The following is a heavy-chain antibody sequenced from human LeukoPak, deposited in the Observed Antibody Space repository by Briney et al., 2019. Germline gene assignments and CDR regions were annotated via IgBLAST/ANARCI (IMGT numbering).Heavy chain of an antibody. CDR1: GGSFRGYY. J-gene: IGHJ4*02. D-gene: IGHD6-19*01. Sequence: SETLSLTSAVYGGSFRGYYWSRIPEPPGKRLEWIGEINHSRSTNYNPALKSRVTISVDTSKNQFSLKLSSVTAADTAVYYCARGLQWLGYFDYWGQGTLVTVSS. CDR3: ARGLQWLGYFDY. CDR2: INHSRST. V-gene: IGHV4-34*01.